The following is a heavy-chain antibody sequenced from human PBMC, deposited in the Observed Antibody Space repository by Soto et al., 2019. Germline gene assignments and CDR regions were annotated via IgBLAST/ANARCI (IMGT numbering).Heavy chain of an antibody. Sequence: GGSLRLSCTVSGFAFNNYGINWVRQAPGKGLEWVSSISKSDYTYYSDSVKGRFTISRDNAKNSVSLQMNTLRVEDTAVYYCAREDSIIIPAVADFWGQGTLVTVSS. CDR1: GFAFNNYG. D-gene: IGHD2-2*01. J-gene: IGHJ4*02. CDR3: AREDSIIIPAVADF. V-gene: IGHV3-21*01. CDR2: ISKSDYT.